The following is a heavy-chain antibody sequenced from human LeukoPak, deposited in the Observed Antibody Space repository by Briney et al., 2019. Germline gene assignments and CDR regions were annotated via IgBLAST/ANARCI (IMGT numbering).Heavy chain of an antibody. CDR2: IYYSGST. J-gene: IGHJ3*02. CDR1: GGSISSYY. CDR3: ARQDPHLNAFDI. Sequence: SETLSLTCTVSGGSISSYYWSWIRQPPGKGPEWIGYIYYSGSTNYNPSLKSRVTISVDTSKNQFSLKLSSVTAADTAVYYCARQDPHLNAFDIWGQGTMVTVSS. V-gene: IGHV4-59*08.